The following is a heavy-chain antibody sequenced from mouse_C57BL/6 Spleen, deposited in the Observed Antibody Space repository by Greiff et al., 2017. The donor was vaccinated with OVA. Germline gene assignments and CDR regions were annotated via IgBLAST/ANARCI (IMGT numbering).Heavy chain of an antibody. J-gene: IGHJ4*01. V-gene: IGHV2-5*01. CDR2: IWRGGST. D-gene: IGHD1-1*01. Sequence: VQLQQSGPGLVQPSQSLSITCTVSGFSLTSYGVHWVRQSPGKGLEWLGVIWRGGSTDYNAAFMSRLSITKDNSKSQVFFKMNSLQADDTAIYXCAKGGDYSYAMDYWGQGTSVTVSS. CDR1: GFSLTSYG. CDR3: AKGGDYSYAMDY.